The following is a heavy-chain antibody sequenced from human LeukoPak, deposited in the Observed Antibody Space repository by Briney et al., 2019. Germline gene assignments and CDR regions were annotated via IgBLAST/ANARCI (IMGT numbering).Heavy chain of an antibody. V-gene: IGHV3-30*18. CDR3: AKSALAQVRGVITYYFDY. J-gene: IGHJ4*02. CDR1: GFTFSSYG. D-gene: IGHD3-10*01. CDR2: ISYDGSNK. Sequence: GGSLRLSCAASGFTFSSYGMHWVRQAPGKGLEWVAVISYDGSNKYYADSVKGRFTISRDNSKNTLYLQMNSLRAEDTAVYYCAKSALAQVRGVITYYFDYWGQGTLVTVSS.